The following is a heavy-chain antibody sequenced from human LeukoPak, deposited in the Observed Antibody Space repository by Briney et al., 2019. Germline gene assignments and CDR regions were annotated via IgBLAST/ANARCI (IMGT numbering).Heavy chain of an antibody. CDR3: ARHNDRTSYCGGDCYQRESWFDP. J-gene: IGHJ5*02. D-gene: IGHD2-21*02. CDR1: GGSISSYY. Sequence: KPSETLSLTCTVSGGSISSYYWSWIRQPPGKGLEWIGYIYYSGSTNYNPSLKSRVTISVDTSKNQFSLKLSSVTAADTAVYYCARHNDRTSYCGGDCYQRESWFDPWGQGTLVTVSS. V-gene: IGHV4-59*08. CDR2: IYYSGST.